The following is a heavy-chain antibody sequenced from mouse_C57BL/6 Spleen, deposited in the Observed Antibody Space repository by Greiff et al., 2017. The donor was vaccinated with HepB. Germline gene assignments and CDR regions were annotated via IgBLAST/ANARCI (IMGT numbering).Heavy chain of an antibody. CDR2: IDPNSGGT. D-gene: IGHD2-1*01. CDR1: GYTFTSYW. Sequence: QVQLQQPGAELVKPGASVKLSCKASGYTFTSYWMHWVKQRPGRGLDWIGRIDPNSGGTKYNEKFKSKATLTVDKPSSTAYMQLSSLTSEDSAVYYCARRGNYPWYFDVWGTGTTVTVAS. CDR3: ARRGNYPWYFDV. J-gene: IGHJ1*03. V-gene: IGHV1-72*01.